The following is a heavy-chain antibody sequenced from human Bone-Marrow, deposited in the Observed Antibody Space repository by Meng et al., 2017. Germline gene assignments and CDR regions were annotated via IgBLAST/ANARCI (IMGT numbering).Heavy chain of an antibody. Sequence: VQWGQSGSEVKRPGCSVRVSCKASGGTFSSYAISWVRQAPGQGLEWMGGIIPIFGTANYAQKFQGRVTITADKSTSTAYMELSSLRSEDTAVYYCARRGQLWLDSFDPWGQGTLVTVSS. D-gene: IGHD5-18*01. CDR2: IIPIFGTA. V-gene: IGHV1-69*06. CDR3: ARRGQLWLDSFDP. CDR1: GGTFSSYA. J-gene: IGHJ5*02.